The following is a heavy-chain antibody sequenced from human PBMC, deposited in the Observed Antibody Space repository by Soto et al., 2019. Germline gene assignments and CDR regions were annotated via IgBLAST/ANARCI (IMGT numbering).Heavy chain of an antibody. CDR2: ISSGSSTI. CDR1: GFTFSSYI. V-gene: IGHV3-48*02. CDR3: VRPIEGYYYYGMDV. J-gene: IGHJ6*02. D-gene: IGHD2-21*01. Sequence: EVQLVESGGGLVQTGGSLRLSCAASGFTFSSYIMNWVRQAPGKGLEWVSYISSGSSTIYYADSVKGRFTISRDNDKNSLYLQMNSLRDEDTAVYFCVRPIEGYYYYGMDVWGQGTTVTVSS.